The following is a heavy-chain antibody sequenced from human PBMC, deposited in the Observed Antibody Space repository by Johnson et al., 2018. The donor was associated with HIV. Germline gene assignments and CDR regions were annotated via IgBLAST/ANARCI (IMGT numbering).Heavy chain of an antibody. J-gene: IGHJ3*02. CDR1: VFTFSSYG. CDR2: ISSTSSPI. D-gene: IGHD4-11*01. V-gene: IGHV3-48*01. CDR3: ARERGYYGNPAFDI. Sequence: VQLVESGGGLVQPGGSLRLSCAASVFTFSSYGMSWVRLAPGKGLEWISYISSTSSPIDSVDSVMGRFSISRDNSKNTLYLQMNSLRTEDTSVYYCARERGYYGNPAFDIWGQGRMVTVSS.